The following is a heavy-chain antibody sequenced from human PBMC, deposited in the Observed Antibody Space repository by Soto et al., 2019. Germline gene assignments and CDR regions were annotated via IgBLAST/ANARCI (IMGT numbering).Heavy chain of an antibody. D-gene: IGHD3-22*01. CDR2: IIPIFGTA. CDR1: GGTFSSYA. Sequence: QVQLVQSGAEVKKPGSSVKVSCKASGGTFSSYAISWVRQAPGQGLEWMGGIIPIFGTANYAQKFQGRVTITADESTSTAYMELSSLRSEDTAVYYCANVGYDSSSYYSRGEDAFDIWGQGTMVTVSS. CDR3: ANVGYDSSSYYSRGEDAFDI. V-gene: IGHV1-69*12. J-gene: IGHJ3*02.